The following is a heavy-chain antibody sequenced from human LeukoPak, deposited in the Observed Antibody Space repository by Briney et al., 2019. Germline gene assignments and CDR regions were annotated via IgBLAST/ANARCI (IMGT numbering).Heavy chain of an antibody. Sequence: PSETLSLTCTVSGDSISSGGYFWSWIRQPPGKGLEWIGYISHYENAYYNPSLSSRVTISVDTSKNQFSLKLSSVTAADTAVYYCARPKLGDWYFDLWGRGTLVTVSS. CDR3: ARPKLGDWYFDL. CDR1: GDSISSGGYF. J-gene: IGHJ2*01. V-gene: IGHV4-30-2*01. CDR2: ISHYENA. D-gene: IGHD7-27*01.